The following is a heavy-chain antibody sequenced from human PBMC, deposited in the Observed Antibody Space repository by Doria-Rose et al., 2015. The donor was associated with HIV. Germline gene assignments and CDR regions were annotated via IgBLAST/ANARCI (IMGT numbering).Heavy chain of an antibody. Sequence: TLSLTCSVSGASVRRRGYYWNWIRQVPGKGLESLGYTYYAGTSDYSPSLKSRLNMAVDTSKNQFSLKLSFVTVADTAVYYCARMGSYRELDYWGEGALVIVAA. D-gene: IGHD3-3*01. V-gene: IGHV4-31*03. CDR1: GASVRRRGYY. CDR2: TYYAGTS. J-gene: IGHJ4*02. CDR3: ARMGSYRELDY.